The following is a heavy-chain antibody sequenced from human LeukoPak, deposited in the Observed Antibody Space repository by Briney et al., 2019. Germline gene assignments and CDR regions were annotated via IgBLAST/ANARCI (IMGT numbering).Heavy chain of an antibody. CDR1: GGSIRSYY. D-gene: IGHD4-23*01. V-gene: IGHV4-59*01. CDR3: ARELGATVVNYGMDV. J-gene: IGHJ6*02. CDR2: IYYSGST. Sequence: SETLSLTCTVSGGSIRSYYWSWIRQPPGKGLEWIGYIYYSGSTNYNPSLKSRVTISVDTPKNQLSLKLTSVTAADTAVYYCARELGATVVNYGMDVWGQGTTVTVSS.